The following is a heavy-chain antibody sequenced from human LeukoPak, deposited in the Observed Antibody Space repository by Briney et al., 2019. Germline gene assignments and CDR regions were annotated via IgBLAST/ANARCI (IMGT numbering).Heavy chain of an antibody. CDR3: AREDRGRIVVVTAIPNYFDY. V-gene: IGHV3-48*01. J-gene: IGHJ4*02. CDR1: GFTFSSYS. CDR2: ISSSSSTI. D-gene: IGHD2-21*02. Sequence: GGSLRLSCAGSGFTFSSYSMNWVRQAPGKGLEWVSYISSSSSTIYYADSVKGRFTISRDNAKNSLYLQMNSLRAEDTAVYYCAREDRGRIVVVTAIPNYFDYWGQGTLVTVSS.